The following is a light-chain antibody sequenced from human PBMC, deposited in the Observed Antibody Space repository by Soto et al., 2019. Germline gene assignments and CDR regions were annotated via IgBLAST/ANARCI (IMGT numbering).Light chain of an antibody. Sequence: QSALTQPASVSGSPGQSITISCTGTSSDVGDDNHVSWYQQHPGKAPKLMIYEVNNRPSGVSSRFSGSKSGNTASLTISGLQGEDEADYYCSSYTSTNIVFGGGTKLTVL. CDR2: EVN. CDR3: SSYTSTNIV. V-gene: IGLV2-14*01. J-gene: IGLJ2*01. CDR1: SSDVGDDNH.